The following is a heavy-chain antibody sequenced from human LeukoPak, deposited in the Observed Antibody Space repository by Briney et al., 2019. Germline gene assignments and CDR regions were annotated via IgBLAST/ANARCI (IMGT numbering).Heavy chain of an antibody. V-gene: IGHV4-4*07. CDR1: GASFISYY. CDR2: IYTSGST. J-gene: IGHJ4*02. D-gene: IGHD3-3*01. Sequence: SETLSLTCTVSGASFISYYWSWIRQPAGKGLEWIGHIYTSGSTNYNPSLKSRVTMSVDTSKKLFSLKLTSVTAADTAVYYCARDRFNNYADYWGQGTQVTVSS. CDR3: ARDRFNNYADY.